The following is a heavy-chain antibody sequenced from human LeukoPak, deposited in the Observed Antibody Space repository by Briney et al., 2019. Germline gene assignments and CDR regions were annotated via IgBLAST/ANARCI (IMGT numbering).Heavy chain of an antibody. J-gene: IGHJ3*02. Sequence: ASVKVSCKASGYTFTSYGISWVRQAPGQGPEWMGWISAYNGNTNYAQKLQGRVTMTTDTSTSTAYMELRSLRSDDTAVYYCARDRGVSSSGAFDIWGQGTMVTVSS. D-gene: IGHD6-13*01. CDR2: ISAYNGNT. V-gene: IGHV1-18*01. CDR1: GYTFTSYG. CDR3: ARDRGVSSSGAFDI.